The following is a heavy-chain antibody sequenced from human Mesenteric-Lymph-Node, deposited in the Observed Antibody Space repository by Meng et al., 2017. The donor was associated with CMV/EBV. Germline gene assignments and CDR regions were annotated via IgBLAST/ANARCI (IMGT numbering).Heavy chain of an antibody. Sequence: GESLKISCAVSGFTFSNYWMTWVRQAPGKGLEWVSSISSSSSFTFYADSVKGRFTISRDNAKNSVYLQMNSLRAEDTAVYYCARSVGGVGLDYWGQGTLVTVSS. D-gene: IGHD1-26*01. CDR1: GFTFSNYW. V-gene: IGHV3-21*01. CDR3: ARSVGGVGLDY. J-gene: IGHJ4*02. CDR2: ISSSSSFT.